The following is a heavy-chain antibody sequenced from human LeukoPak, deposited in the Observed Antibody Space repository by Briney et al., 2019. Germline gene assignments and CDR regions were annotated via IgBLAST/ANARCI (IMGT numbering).Heavy chain of an antibody. Sequence: ASVNVSCKASGYTFTSYDINWVRQATGQGLEWMGWMNPNSGNTGYAQKFQGRVTMTRNTSISTAYMELSSLRSEDTAVYYCAREILGSWYKNWFDPWGQGTLVTVSS. CDR2: MNPNSGNT. J-gene: IGHJ5*02. CDR3: AREILGSWYKNWFDP. D-gene: IGHD6-13*01. CDR1: GYTFTSYD. V-gene: IGHV1-8*01.